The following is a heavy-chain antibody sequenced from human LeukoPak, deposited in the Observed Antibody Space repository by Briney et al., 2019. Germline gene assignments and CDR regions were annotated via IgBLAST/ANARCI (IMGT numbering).Heavy chain of an antibody. CDR1: GGSISSYY. J-gene: IGHJ2*01. CDR3: ARRGGPIVAALNWYFDL. V-gene: IGHV4-59*01. D-gene: IGHD6-13*01. CDR2: IYYSGST. Sequence: PSETLSLTCTVSGGSISSYYWSWIRQPPGKGLEWIGYIYYSGSTNYNPSLKSRVTISVDTSKNQFSLKLSSVTAADTAVYYCARRGGPIVAALNWYFDLWGRGTLVTVSS.